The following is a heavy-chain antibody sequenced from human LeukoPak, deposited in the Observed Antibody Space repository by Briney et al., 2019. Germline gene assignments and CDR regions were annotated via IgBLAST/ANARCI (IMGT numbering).Heavy chain of an antibody. D-gene: IGHD3-10*01. CDR3: ARHGTITMVRGRLRYYYMDV. CDR2: ISGSGGST. Sequence: GGSLRLSCAASGFGFSRYWMHWVRQAPGTGLEWVSAISGSGGSTYYADSVKGRFTISRDNSKNTLYLQMNSLRAEDTAVYYCARHGTITMVRGRLRYYYMDVWGKGATVTISS. J-gene: IGHJ6*03. V-gene: IGHV3-23*01. CDR1: GFGFSRYW.